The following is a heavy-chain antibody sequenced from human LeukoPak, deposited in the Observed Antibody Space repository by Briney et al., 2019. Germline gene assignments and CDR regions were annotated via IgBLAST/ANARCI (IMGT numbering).Heavy chain of an antibody. J-gene: IGHJ4*02. CDR1: GYTFTSNY. Sequence: ASVKVSCKAFGYTFTSNYMHWVRQAPGQGPEWMGAISPSGGSTTYAQKFQGRVTMTRDTSISTAYMELSRLRSDDTAVYYCARAKGTTGTTLYGYWGQGTLVTVSS. D-gene: IGHD1-1*01. CDR3: ARAKGTTGTTLYGY. CDR2: ISPSGGST. V-gene: IGHV1-46*01.